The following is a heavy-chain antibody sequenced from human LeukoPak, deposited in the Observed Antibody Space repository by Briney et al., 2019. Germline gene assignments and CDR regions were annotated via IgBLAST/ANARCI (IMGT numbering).Heavy chain of an antibody. CDR3: STFFPYDSNVD. CDR1: GLTFSRAW. Sequence: PGGSLRLSCAASGLTFSRAWMNWVRQAPGKGLEWVGRIRSKNDGGTTDYAAPVKGRFTISRDDSKNTLYMQMNSLQTEDTAVYYCSTFFPYDSNVDWGQGTLVTVSS. J-gene: IGHJ4*02. V-gene: IGHV3-15*07. CDR2: IRSKNDGGTT. D-gene: IGHD3-22*01.